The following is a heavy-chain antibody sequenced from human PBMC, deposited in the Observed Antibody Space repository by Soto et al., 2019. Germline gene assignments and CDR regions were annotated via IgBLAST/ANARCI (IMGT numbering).Heavy chain of an antibody. CDR3: ATYGIQCSRSSCYRRTFDF. J-gene: IGHJ4*02. CDR1: GFTFSNFW. Sequence: GGSLRLSCAASGFTFSNFWMSWVRQAPGTGLEWVANIKPDGSEKYYVDSVKGRFTISRDNAQNSLYLQMNSLRAEDTAVYYCATYGIQCSRSSCYRRTFDFWGQGTLVTVSS. CDR2: IKPDGSEK. D-gene: IGHD2-15*01. V-gene: IGHV3-7*01.